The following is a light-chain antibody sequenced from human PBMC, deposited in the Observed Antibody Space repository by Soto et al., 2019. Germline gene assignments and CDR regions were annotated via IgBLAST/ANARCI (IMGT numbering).Light chain of an antibody. CDR3: KQYGSSPGYT. CDR2: GAS. CDR1: QSVSSSY. V-gene: IGKV3-20*01. J-gene: IGKJ3*01. Sequence: EIVLTQSPGTLSLSPGERATLSCRASQSVSSSYLAWYQQKPGQAPRLLIYGASSRATGIPDRFSGSGSGTGFTLTISRLEPEDFAVYYCKQYGSSPGYTLGPGTKVDIK.